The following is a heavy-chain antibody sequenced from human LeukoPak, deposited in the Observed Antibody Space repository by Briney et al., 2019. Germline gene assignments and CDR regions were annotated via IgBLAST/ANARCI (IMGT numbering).Heavy chain of an antibody. V-gene: IGHV3-30*02. CDR2: IRYDGSNK. J-gene: IGHJ4*02. CDR1: GFTFSSYG. D-gene: IGHD2-21*02. CDR3: AGSLAYCGGDCRLGDY. Sequence: GALRLSCAASGFTFSSYGMHWVRQAPGKGLEGVAFIRYDGSNKYYADSVKGRFTISRDNSKNTLYLLMNSLRAEDTAVYYCAGSLAYCGGDCRLGDYWGQGTLVTVSS.